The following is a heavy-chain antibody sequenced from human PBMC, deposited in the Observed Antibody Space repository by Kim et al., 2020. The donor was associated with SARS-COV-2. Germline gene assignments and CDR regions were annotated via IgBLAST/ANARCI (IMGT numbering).Heavy chain of an antibody. CDR3: AKDLGAPPHWYQFDY. CDR2: ISYDGSNQ. Sequence: GGSLRLSCAASGFTFSNYGMHWVRQAPGKGLEWVAVISYDGSNQYYVDSVKGRFTISRDNSKNTMYLQMNSLRPEDTAVYYCAKDLGAPPHWYQFDYWGQGTLVTVSS. CDR1: GFTFSNYG. D-gene: IGHD2-2*01. V-gene: IGHV3-30*18. J-gene: IGHJ4*02.